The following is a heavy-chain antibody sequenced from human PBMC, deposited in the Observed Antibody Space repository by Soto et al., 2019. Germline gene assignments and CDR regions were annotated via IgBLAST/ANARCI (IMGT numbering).Heavy chain of an antibody. Sequence: QLHMQESGPGPVKPSETLSLTCTVSGDSISSNGYYWAWIRQSPGKGLEWIGNIDYRGSTYYNPSLSSRVAFSVDTSKNQFSLKVTSVTAADTAVYYCASHISVSGFEYYFDQWGQGTLVTVSS. CDR2: IDYRGST. J-gene: IGHJ4*02. CDR3: ASHISVSGFEYYFDQ. CDR1: GDSISSNGYY. D-gene: IGHD5-12*01. V-gene: IGHV4-39*01.